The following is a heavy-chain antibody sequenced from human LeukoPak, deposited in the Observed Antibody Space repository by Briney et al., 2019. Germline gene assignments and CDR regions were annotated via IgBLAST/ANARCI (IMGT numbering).Heavy chain of an antibody. J-gene: IGHJ4*02. CDR3: AKVGLDCGGDCYVFDY. D-gene: IGHD2-21*02. CDR1: GFTFSSYA. Sequence: PGGSLRLSCAASGFTFSSYAMSWVRQAPGKGLEWVSAISGSGGSTYYADSVKGRFTISRDNSKNTLYLQMNSLRAEDTAVYYCAKVGLDCGGDCYVFDYWGQETLVTVSS. V-gene: IGHV3-23*01. CDR2: ISGSGGST.